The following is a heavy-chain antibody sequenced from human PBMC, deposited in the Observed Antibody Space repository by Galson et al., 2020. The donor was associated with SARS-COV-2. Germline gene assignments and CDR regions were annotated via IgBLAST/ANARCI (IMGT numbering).Heavy chain of an antibody. D-gene: IGHD3-16*01. V-gene: IGHV5-51*01. J-gene: IGHJ3*01. CDR1: GYSFTSYY. Sequence: GESLKISCQGSGYSFTSYYIAWVRQMPGKGLEWMGVIYPGDSATTYSPSFQGQVTISADKSISTVYLQWRSLRASDTAMYYCANRGLKRGGAFDLWGQETKVTVSS. CDR3: ANRGLKRGGAFDL. CDR2: IYPGDSAT.